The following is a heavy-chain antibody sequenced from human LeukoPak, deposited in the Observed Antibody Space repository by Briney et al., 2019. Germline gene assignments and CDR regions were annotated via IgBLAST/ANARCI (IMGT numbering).Heavy chain of an antibody. J-gene: IGHJ4*02. CDR1: GFSFDDYA. CDR2: ISWNSGSI. CDR3: ANAQYYDFWSGSPWFDY. D-gene: IGHD3-3*01. Sequence: GGSLRLSCAASGFSFDDYAMHWVRQAPGKGLVWVSGISWNSGSIGYADSVKGRFTISRDNAKNSLYLQMNSLRAEDTAVYYCANAQYYDFWSGSPWFDYWGQGTLVTVSS. V-gene: IGHV3-9*01.